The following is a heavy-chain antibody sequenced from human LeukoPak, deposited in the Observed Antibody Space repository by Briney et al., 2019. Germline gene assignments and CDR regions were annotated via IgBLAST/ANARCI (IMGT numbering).Heavy chain of an antibody. Sequence: SETLSLTCTVSGVSISSYYWSWIRQPPGKGPEWIGYIYYSGSTNYNPSLKSRVTISVDTSKNQFPLKLSSVTAADTAVYYCASDGVSAAAGSLDLWGRGTLVTVSS. CDR2: IYYSGST. CDR3: ASDGVSAAAGSLDL. J-gene: IGHJ2*01. CDR1: GVSISSYY. D-gene: IGHD6-13*01. V-gene: IGHV4-59*01.